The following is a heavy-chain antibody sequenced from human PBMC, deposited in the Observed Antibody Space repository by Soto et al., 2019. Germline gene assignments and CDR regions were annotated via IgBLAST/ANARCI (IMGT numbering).Heavy chain of an antibody. CDR2: IKSKTDGGTT. V-gene: IGHV3-15*01. CDR1: GFTFSNAW. D-gene: IGHD3-9*01. J-gene: IGHJ5*02. CDR3: TTDPLYYDILTGTHQAWFDP. Sequence: GGSLGLSCAASGFTFSNAWMSWVRQAPGKGLEWVGRIKSKTDGGTTDYAAPVKGRFTISRDDSKNTLYLQMNSLKTEDTAVYYCTTDPLYYDILTGTHQAWFDPWGQGTLVTVSS.